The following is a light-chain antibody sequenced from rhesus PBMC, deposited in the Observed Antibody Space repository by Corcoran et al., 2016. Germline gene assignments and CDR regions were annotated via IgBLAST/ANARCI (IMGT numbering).Light chain of an antibody. J-gene: IGKJ4*01. CDR1: QNIYSN. CDR2: AAS. V-gene: IGKV1S12*01. Sequence: DIQMTQSPSALSASVGDRVTISCRASQNIYSNLAWYQQKPGKAPKLLIYAASSLQTGIPSLFSGSGSGTDFTLTISSLQPEDSAAYYCQHYYDNPLTFGGGTKVELK. CDR3: QHYYDNPLT.